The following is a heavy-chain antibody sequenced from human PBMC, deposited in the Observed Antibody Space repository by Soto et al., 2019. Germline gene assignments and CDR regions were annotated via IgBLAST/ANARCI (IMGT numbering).Heavy chain of an antibody. CDR3: AKNQERELPRVIDF. J-gene: IGHJ4*02. V-gene: IGHV3-23*01. Sequence: VGSLRLSCATSGLTFSNYAMSWVRQAPGGGLEWVSSMSGSSSTTYYADSVKGRFTISRDRSKNTLYLQMSSLRAEDTALYYCAKNQERELPRVIDFWGQGTLVTVSS. CDR1: GLTFSNYA. CDR2: MSGSSSTT. D-gene: IGHD1-7*01.